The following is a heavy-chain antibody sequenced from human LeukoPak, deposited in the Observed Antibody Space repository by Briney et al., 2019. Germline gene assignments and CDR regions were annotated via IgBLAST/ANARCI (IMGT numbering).Heavy chain of an antibody. D-gene: IGHD2-2*01. CDR3: ARGSGGRTIWVVVPAAQSSNYYYYGMDV. J-gene: IGHJ6*02. V-gene: IGHV3-30-3*01. CDR2: ISYDGSNK. Sequence: GRSLRLSCAASGFTFSSYAMHWVRQAPGKGLEWVAVISYDGSNKYYADSVKGRFTISRGNSKNTLYLQMNSLRAEDTAVYYCARGSGGRTIWVVVPAAQSSNYYYYGMDVWGQGTTVTVSS. CDR1: GFTFSSYA.